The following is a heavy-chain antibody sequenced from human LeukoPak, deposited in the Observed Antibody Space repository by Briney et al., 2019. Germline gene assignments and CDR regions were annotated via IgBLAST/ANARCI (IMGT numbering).Heavy chain of an antibody. V-gene: IGHV1-2*02. Sequence: ASVKVSCKASGYTFTGYYMHWVRQAPGQGLEWMGWINPNSGGTNYAQKFQGRVTTTRDTSFSTGYMQLSRLRSDDTAVYYCARDMDRGQWLVRPYYWGQGTLVTVSS. D-gene: IGHD6-19*01. CDR2: INPNSGGT. J-gene: IGHJ4*02. CDR1: GYTFTGYY. CDR3: ARDMDRGQWLVRPYY.